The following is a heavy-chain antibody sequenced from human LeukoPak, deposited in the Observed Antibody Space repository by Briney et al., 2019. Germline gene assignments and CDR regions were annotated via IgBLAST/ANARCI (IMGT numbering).Heavy chain of an antibody. D-gene: IGHD6-19*01. CDR3: AVGSGWLSDS. CDR1: GLTSTTYW. Sequence: GGSLRLSCVVSGLTSTTYWMNWVRQAPGKGLEWVANINQDGSDKHYVGSVKGRFSVSGDYAKKSLYLQMNNLRDDDTAVYYRAVGSGWLSDSWSQGALVTVSS. V-gene: IGHV3-7*03. CDR2: INQDGSDK. J-gene: IGHJ4*02.